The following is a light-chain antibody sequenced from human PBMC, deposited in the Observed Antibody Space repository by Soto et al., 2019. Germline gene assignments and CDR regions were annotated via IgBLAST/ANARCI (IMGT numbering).Light chain of an antibody. CDR1: RNINRK. V-gene: IGKV3-15*01. J-gene: IGKJ4*01. CDR2: GAS. Sequence: EIVMAQSPATLSVSPGERATLSCRASRNINRKLAWYQQKPGQAPRLLISGASTRTTGIPARFSGSESGTEFTLTNSSLQSEDFAVYYCQQYYDYPPLIFGGGTKVEIK. CDR3: QQYYDYPPLI.